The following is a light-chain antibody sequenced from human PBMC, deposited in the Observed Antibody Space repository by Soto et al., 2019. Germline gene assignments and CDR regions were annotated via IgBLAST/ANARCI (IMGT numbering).Light chain of an antibody. CDR1: QSISSW. V-gene: IGKV1-5*01. CDR3: QQYNSYSQT. CDR2: DAS. Sequence: DIQMTQSPSNLSASVGDRVTITCRASQSISSWLAWYQQKPGKAPKLLIYDASSLESGVPSRFSGSGSGTEFTLTISSLQPDDFATYYCQQYNSYSQTFGQGTKV. J-gene: IGKJ1*01.